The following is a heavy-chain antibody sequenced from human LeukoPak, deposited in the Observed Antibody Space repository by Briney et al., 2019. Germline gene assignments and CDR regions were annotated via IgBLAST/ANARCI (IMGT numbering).Heavy chain of an antibody. V-gene: IGHV1-18*01. J-gene: IGHJ5*02. D-gene: IGHD1-26*01. CDR2: ISAYNGNT. CDR1: GYTFTNYG. Sequence: ASVKVSCKASGYTFTNYGISWVRQAPGQGLEWMGWISAYNGNTNYAQKLQGRVTMTTDTSTSTAYMELRGLRSDDTAVYYCARGGGSYYFNWFDPWGQGTLVTVSS. CDR3: ARGGGSYYFNWFDP.